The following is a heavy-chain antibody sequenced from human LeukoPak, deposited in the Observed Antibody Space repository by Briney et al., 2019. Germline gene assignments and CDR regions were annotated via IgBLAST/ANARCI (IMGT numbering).Heavy chain of an antibody. J-gene: IGHJ4*02. D-gene: IGHD2-21*02. V-gene: IGHV1-2*06. CDR2: INPNSGGT. CDR1: GYTFTGYY. CDR3: ARSFSTRVDSPKNTGVVVTAFDY. Sequence: ASVKVSCKASGYTFTGYYMHWVRQAPGQGLEWMGRINPNSGGTNYAQKFQGRVTMTRDTSISTAYMELSRLRSDDTAVYYCARSFSTRVDSPKNTGVVVTAFDYWGQGTLSPSPQ.